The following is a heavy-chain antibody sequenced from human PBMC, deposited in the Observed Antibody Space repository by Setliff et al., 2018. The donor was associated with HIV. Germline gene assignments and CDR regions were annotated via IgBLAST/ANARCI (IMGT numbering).Heavy chain of an antibody. CDR2: IIPIFGTA. CDR3: VRGPSSGWPSYYYYMDV. CDR1: GGTFSSYA. V-gene: IGHV1-69*05. J-gene: IGHJ6*03. Sequence: SVKVSCKASGGTFSSYAISWVRQAPGQGLEWMGGIIPIFGTANYAQKFQGRVTMTRDTSISTAYMELRSLISDDTAVYYCVRGPSSGWPSYYYYMDVWGKGTTVTVSS. D-gene: IGHD6-19*01.